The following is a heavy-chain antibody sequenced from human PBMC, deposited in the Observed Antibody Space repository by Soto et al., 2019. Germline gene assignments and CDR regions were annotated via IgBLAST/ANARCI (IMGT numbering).Heavy chain of an antibody. CDR2: IYYSGST. D-gene: IGHD3-3*01. CDR1: GGSISSYY. J-gene: IGHJ6*02. Sequence: QVQLQESGPGLVKPSETLSLTCTVSGGSISSYYWSWIRQPPGKGLEWIGYIYYSGSTNYNPSFKSRVTISVDTSKNQFSLKLSSVTAADTAVYYCARDRMYYDFWSGQINYYYGMDVWGQGTTVTVSS. CDR3: ARDRMYYDFWSGQINYYYGMDV. V-gene: IGHV4-59*01.